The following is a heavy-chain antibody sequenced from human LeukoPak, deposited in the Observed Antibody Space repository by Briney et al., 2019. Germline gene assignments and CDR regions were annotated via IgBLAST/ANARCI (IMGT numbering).Heavy chain of an antibody. CDR3: ARAPPLQLLWFGELFAFDI. J-gene: IGHJ3*02. CDR1: GGSFSGYY. CDR2: INHSGST. Sequence: SETLSLTCAVYGGSFSGYYWSWIRQPPGKGLEWNGEINHSGSTNYNPSLKSRVTISVDTSKNQFSLKLSSVTAADTAVHYCARAPPLQLLWFGELFAFDIWGQGTMVTVSS. D-gene: IGHD3-10*01. V-gene: IGHV4-34*01.